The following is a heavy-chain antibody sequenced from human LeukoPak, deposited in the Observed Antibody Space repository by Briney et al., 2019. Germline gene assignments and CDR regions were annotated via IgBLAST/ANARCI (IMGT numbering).Heavy chain of an antibody. V-gene: IGHV3-21*06. J-gene: IGHJ4*02. D-gene: IGHD6-13*01. Sequence: PGGSLRLSCAASEFTFSTYSMNWVRQAPGKGLEWVSSISRNSRYIYYADSMRGRFTISRDNAKNSLYLQMNSLKPEDTAVYYCARVAEAAAFDSWGQGTLVTVSS. CDR2: ISRNSRYI. CDR1: EFTFSTYS. CDR3: ARVAEAAAFDS.